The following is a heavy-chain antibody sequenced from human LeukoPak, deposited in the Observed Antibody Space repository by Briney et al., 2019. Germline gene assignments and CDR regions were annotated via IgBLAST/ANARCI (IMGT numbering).Heavy chain of an antibody. Sequence: ASETLSLTCTVSGGSINNYYWRWIRQPRGKGLEWIGYIFYSGSTNYNPSLRSRVTMSVDTSKNQFSLKLSSVTAADTAVYYCARGGVISTYDYWGQGTLVTVSS. CDR3: ARGGVISTYDY. CDR1: GGSINNYY. CDR2: IFYSGST. V-gene: IGHV4-59*01. J-gene: IGHJ4*02. D-gene: IGHD3-10*01.